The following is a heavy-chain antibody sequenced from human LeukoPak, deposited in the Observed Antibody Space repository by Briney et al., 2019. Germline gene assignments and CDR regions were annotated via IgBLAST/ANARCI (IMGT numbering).Heavy chain of an antibody. J-gene: IGHJ3*02. Sequence: PSETLSLTCAVSGGSIKSPKSWSWVRQPPGKGLEWIGDRYHSGGTNYNPSLKSRVTISVDTSKNQFSLELNSVTAADTAVYYCGAYRTLDDAFDIWGQGTLVTVSS. D-gene: IGHD3-16*01. CDR3: GAYRTLDDAFDI. CDR1: GGSIKSPKS. V-gene: IGHV4-4*02. CDR2: RYHSGGT.